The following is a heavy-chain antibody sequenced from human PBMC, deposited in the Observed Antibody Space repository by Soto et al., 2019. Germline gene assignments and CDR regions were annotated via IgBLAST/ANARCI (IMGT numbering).Heavy chain of an antibody. CDR1: GFNTRFYS. J-gene: IGHJ5*02. CDR2: LSRSGGAT. CDR3: SKGEMSTIRNSFDP. Sequence: LGGSLRLSCTASGFNTRFYSMSWVRQTPGKGLEWVAALSRSGGATYYADSVRGRFTISRDASKDTLFLQMSNLRAEDTALYYCSKGEMSTIRNSFDPWGQGTLVTVSS. V-gene: IGHV3-23*01. D-gene: IGHD1-7*01.